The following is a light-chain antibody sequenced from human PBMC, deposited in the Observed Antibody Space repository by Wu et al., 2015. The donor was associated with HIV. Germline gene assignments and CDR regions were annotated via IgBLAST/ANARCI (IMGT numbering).Light chain of an antibody. CDR1: QSVSGT. J-gene: IGKJ5*01. CDR2: DAS. CDR3: QQHANWPLT. Sequence: EIVLTQSPATLSFSPGERATLFCRASQSVSGTLAWYQQQPGQAPRLLIYDASTRATGIPARFSGSGSVTDFTLTISSLEPEDFAVYYCQQHANWPLTFGQGTRLEIK. V-gene: IGKV3-11*01.